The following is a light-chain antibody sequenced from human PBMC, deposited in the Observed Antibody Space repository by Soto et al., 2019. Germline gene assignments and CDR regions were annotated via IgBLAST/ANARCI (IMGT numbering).Light chain of an antibody. CDR1: SSDVGGYNY. Sequence: QSALTQPASVSGSPGQSITISCTGTSSDVGGYNYVSWYQQHPGKAPELMIYDVSYRPSGVSSRFSGSKSGNTASLTISGLQAEDEDDYYCSSYTSSSTVIFGGGTKLTVL. J-gene: IGLJ2*01. CDR2: DVS. V-gene: IGLV2-14*03. CDR3: SSYTSSSTVI.